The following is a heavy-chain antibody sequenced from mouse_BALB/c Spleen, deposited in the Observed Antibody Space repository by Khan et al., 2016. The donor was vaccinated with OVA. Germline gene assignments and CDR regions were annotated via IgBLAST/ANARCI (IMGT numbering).Heavy chain of an antibody. J-gene: IGHJ1*01. CDR2: IWSGGST. D-gene: IGHD3-3*01. V-gene: IGHV2-6-4*01. CDR3: VRTRDGGSYLYFDV. CDR1: GFSLSRYS. Sequence: QVQLKQSGPGLVAPSQSLSITCTVSGFSLSRYSLYWVRQPPGKGLEWLGMIWSGGSTDYNSALKSRLSISKDNSKSQVFLKMNSLQSDDTAMYYCVRTRDGGSYLYFDVWGAGTTVTVSS.